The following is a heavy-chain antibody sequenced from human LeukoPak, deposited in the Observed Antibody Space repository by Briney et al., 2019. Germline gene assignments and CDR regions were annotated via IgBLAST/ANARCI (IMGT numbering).Heavy chain of an antibody. Sequence: PSETLSLTCTVSGGSISSYYWSWIRQPPGKGLEWIGYIYYSGSTNYNPSLKSRVTISVDTSKNQFSLKLSSVTAADTAVYYCARHALYSNYGFDYWGQGTLVTVSS. D-gene: IGHD4-11*01. J-gene: IGHJ4*02. CDR2: IYYSGST. CDR1: GGSISSYY. CDR3: ARHALYSNYGFDY. V-gene: IGHV4-59*08.